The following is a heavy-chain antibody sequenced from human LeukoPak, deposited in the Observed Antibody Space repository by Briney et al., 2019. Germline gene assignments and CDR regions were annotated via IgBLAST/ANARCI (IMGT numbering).Heavy chain of an antibody. Sequence: SETLSLTCTVSGYSISSGYYWGWIRQPPGKGLEWIGSIYHSGSTYYNPSLKSRVTISVDTSKNQFSLKLSSVTAADTAVYYCARGWEPGAFDIWGQGTMVTVSS. D-gene: IGHD1-26*01. V-gene: IGHV4-38-2*02. CDR2: IYHSGST. CDR1: GYSISSGYY. J-gene: IGHJ3*02. CDR3: ARGWEPGAFDI.